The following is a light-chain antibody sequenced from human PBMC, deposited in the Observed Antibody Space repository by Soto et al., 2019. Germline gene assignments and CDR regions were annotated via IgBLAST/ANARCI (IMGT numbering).Light chain of an antibody. J-gene: IGKJ2*01. Sequence: EIVLTQSPGTLSLSPGERATLSCRASQSVSSSYLAWYQQKPGQAPRLLIYGASSRATGLPDRFSGSGSGPDFTLTISRLEPEDFGLDYCEHYGSSPPYTFGQGTKLEIK. CDR2: GAS. CDR1: QSVSSSY. V-gene: IGKV3-20*01. CDR3: EHYGSSPPYT.